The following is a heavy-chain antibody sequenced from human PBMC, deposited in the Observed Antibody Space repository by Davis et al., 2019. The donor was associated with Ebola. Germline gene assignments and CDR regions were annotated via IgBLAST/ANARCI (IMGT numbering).Heavy chain of an antibody. CDR3: ARVELATTVSFAPKFDS. Sequence: SETLSLTCTVSGGSISSYYWSWIRQPAGKGLEWIGRIYTSGSTNYNPSLKSRVTMSVDTSKNQFSLRLSSVTAADTAVYFCARVELATTVSFAPKFDSWGQGTLVTVSS. CDR2: IYTSGST. V-gene: IGHV4-4*07. J-gene: IGHJ4*02. CDR1: GGSISSYY. D-gene: IGHD4-17*01.